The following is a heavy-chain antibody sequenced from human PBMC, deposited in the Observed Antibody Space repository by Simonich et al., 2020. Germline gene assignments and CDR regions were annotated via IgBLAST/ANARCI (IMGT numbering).Heavy chain of an antibody. CDR2: INHSGST. Sequence: QVQLQQWGAGLLKPSETLYLTCAVYGGSFSGYYWSWSRQHPRKGLEWFGEINHSGSTNYNPSLNGRVTISVDTSKNQFSLKLSSVTAADTAVYYCARGLRVAAAGTAFQHWGQGTLVTVSS. CDR1: GGSFSGYY. D-gene: IGHD6-13*01. CDR3: ARGLRVAAAGTAFQH. J-gene: IGHJ1*01. V-gene: IGHV4-34*01.